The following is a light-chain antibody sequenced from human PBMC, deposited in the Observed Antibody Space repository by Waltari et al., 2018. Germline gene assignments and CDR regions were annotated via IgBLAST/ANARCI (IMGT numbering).Light chain of an antibody. V-gene: IGKV1-5*03. CDR1: QSISSW. Sequence: DIQMTQSPSTLPASVGDRVTIPCRASQSISSWLAWYQQKPGKAPKLLIYKASSLESGVPSRFSGSGSGTEFTLTISSLQPDDFATYYCQQYNTYTFGQGTKLEIK. CDR3: QQYNTYT. CDR2: KAS. J-gene: IGKJ2*01.